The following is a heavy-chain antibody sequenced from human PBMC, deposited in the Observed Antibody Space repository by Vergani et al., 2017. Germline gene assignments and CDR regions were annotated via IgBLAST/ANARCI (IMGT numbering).Heavy chain of an antibody. J-gene: IGHJ6*03. CDR2: MNPNSGNT. CDR1: GYTFTSYD. V-gene: IGHV1-8*01. D-gene: IGHD2-2*01. CDR3: ARGRCSSTSCYYYYYYYMDV. Sequence: QVQLVQSGAEVKKPGASVKVSCKASGYTFTSYDINWVRQATGQGLEWMGWMNPNSGNTGYAQKFQGRVTMTRITSISTAYMELSSLRSEDTAVYYCARGRCSSTSCYYYYYYYMDVWGKGTTVTVSS.